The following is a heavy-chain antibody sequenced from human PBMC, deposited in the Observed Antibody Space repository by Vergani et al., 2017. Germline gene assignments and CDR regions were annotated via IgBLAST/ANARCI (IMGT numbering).Heavy chain of an antibody. D-gene: IGHD3-3*01. V-gene: IGHV1-18*01. Sequence: QVQLVQSGAEVKKPGASVKVSCKASGYTFSTYGISWGRQAPGQGLEGKGWISAYNGNTTYPEKFQGRLTMTTDTSTRTAYMELRSLRSDDTAVYNCARPRTIFGVDHYFDCWGQGTLVTVSS. J-gene: IGHJ4*02. CDR1: GYTFSTYG. CDR2: ISAYNGNT. CDR3: ARPRTIFGVDHYFDC.